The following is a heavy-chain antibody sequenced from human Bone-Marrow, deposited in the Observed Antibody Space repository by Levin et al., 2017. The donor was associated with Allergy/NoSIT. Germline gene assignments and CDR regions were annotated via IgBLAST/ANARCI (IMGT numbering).Heavy chain of an antibody. Sequence: GESLKISCKGSGYNFTTYWIGWVRQMPGKGLEWMGTVYPGDSDSHTTYSPSFQGLIPISAGQSISTAHLQWNSLKASDSGIYYCARFNGCPLDLWGQGTLVTVSS. D-gene: IGHD2-8*01. CDR3: ARFNGCPLDL. CDR1: GYNFTTYW. J-gene: IGHJ5*02. V-gene: IGHV5-51*01. CDR2: VYPGDSDSHT.